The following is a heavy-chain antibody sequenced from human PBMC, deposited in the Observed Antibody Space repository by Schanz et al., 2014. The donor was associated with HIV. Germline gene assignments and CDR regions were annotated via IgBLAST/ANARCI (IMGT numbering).Heavy chain of an antibody. J-gene: IGHJ4*02. D-gene: IGHD3-22*01. CDR3: AKPEYDSRGNSQSHFDS. V-gene: IGHV3-23*01. Sequence: EVQLLESGGGFVQPGGSLRLSCAASGFAFNNYAMTWVRQAPGKGLEWVSSISESGGRSYYADSVNGRFTISRDNSKNTLYLQMTTLRTEDTAVYYCAKPEYDSRGNSQSHFDSWGQGTLVTVSS. CDR2: ISESGGRS. CDR1: GFAFNNYA.